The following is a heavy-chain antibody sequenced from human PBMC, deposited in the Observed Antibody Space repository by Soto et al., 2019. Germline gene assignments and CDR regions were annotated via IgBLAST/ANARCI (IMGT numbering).Heavy chain of an antibody. CDR1: GDSVSSNHAT. D-gene: IGHD4-17*01. CDR3: ARQIRHYGDYADY. CDR2: TYYRSKWYY. V-gene: IGHV6-1*01. Sequence: SQTLSLTCAISGDSVSSNHATWDWIRQSPSRGLEWLGRTYYRSKWYYDYALSVKSRITINPDTSNNQLSLQLNSVTPDDTAVYYCARQIRHYGDYADYWGQGTLVTVSS. J-gene: IGHJ4*02.